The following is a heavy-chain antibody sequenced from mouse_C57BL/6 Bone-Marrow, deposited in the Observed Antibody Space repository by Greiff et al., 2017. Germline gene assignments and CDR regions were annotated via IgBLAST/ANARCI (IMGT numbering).Heavy chain of an antibody. Sequence: EVKLMESEGGLVQPGSSMKLSCTASGFTFSDYYMAWVRQVPEKGLEWVANINYDGSSTYYLDSLRSSFIITRDNAKNILYLQMSRQKSEDTATYYGARVLYRNYERAMDYWGQGTSVTVSS. CDR3: ARVLYRNYERAMDY. D-gene: IGHD2-5*01. J-gene: IGHJ4*01. CDR2: INYDGSST. V-gene: IGHV5-16*01. CDR1: GFTFSDYY.